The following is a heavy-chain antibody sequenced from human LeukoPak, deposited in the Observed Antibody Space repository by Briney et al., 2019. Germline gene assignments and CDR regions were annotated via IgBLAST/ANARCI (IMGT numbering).Heavy chain of an antibody. CDR3: ARDTTVYSGSYYYYYYMDV. Sequence: ASVKVSCKASGYTFTSYGISWVRQAPGQGLEWMGWISAYNGNTNYAQKLQGRVTMTTDTSTSTAYMELRSLRSDDTAVYYCARDTTVYSGSYYYYYYMDVWGKGTTVTVSS. CDR1: GYTFTSYG. V-gene: IGHV1-18*01. D-gene: IGHD1-26*01. J-gene: IGHJ6*03. CDR2: ISAYNGNT.